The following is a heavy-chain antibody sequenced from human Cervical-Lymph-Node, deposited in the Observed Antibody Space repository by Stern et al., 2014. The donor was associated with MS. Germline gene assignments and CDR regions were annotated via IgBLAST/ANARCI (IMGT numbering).Heavy chain of an antibody. CDR1: GGSISSAEYY. Sequence: QLQLQESGPGLVKPSQTLSLTCAVTGGSISSAEYYWSWIRQSPGKGLEWIGYIHYSGTTYYTPSLKSRVTISVDTSKNQFSLKLRSVTAADTAVYYCSRDADGYSLVFGYWGRGTLVTVSS. V-gene: IGHV4-30-4*01. CDR3: SRDADGYSLVFGY. J-gene: IGHJ4*02. CDR2: IHYSGTT. D-gene: IGHD5-24*01.